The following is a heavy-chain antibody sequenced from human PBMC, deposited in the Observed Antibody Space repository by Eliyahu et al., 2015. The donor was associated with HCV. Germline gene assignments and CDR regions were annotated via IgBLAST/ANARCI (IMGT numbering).Heavy chain of an antibody. D-gene: IGHD1-1*01. V-gene: IGHV3-30*18. CDR2: TSFDGNEK. CDR3: AKALQNWNVREDDFFGMDV. CDR1: GFTFRLFG. J-gene: IGHJ6*02. Sequence: EESGGGVVQPGRSLRLSCRVSGFTFRLFGMHXVRQAPGKGLEWVAATSFDGNEKYHADSVKXRFTISRDNAKNILYLQMNSLTKGDSAMYYCAKALQNWNVREDDFFGMDVWGQGTTVSVSS.